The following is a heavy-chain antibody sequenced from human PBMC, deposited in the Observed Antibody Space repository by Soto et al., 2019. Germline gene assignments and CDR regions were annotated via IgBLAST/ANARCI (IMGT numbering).Heavy chain of an antibody. Sequence: GESLKISCKGSGYRFASYWIGWVRQMPGKGLEWMGIIYPGDSDTRYSPSFQGQVTISADKSISTAYLQWSSLKASDTAMYYCARQDFGDHSPNWFDPWGQGTLVTVSS. CDR3: ARQDFGDHSPNWFDP. CDR2: IYPGDSDT. V-gene: IGHV5-51*01. D-gene: IGHD3-10*01. J-gene: IGHJ5*02. CDR1: GYRFASYW.